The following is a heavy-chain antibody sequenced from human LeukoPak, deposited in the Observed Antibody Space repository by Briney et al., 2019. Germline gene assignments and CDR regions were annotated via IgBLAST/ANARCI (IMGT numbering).Heavy chain of an antibody. J-gene: IGHJ4*02. CDR3: AKVMHYYDSSGYYYNY. D-gene: IGHD3-22*01. CDR2: ISGSGGST. Sequence: GGSLRLSCAASGFTFSSYAMSWVRQSPGKGLEWVSAISGSGGSTYYADSVKGRFTISRDNSKNTLYLQMSSLRAEDTAVYYCAKVMHYYDSSGYYYNYWGQGTLVTVSS. CDR1: GFTFSSYA. V-gene: IGHV3-23*01.